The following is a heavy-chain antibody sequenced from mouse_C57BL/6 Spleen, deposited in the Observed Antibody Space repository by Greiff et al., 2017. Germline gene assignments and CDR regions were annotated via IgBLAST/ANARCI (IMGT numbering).Heavy chain of an antibody. J-gene: IGHJ3*01. V-gene: IGHV14-4*01. CDR3: TTPNYYGSRADAY. CDR1: GFNIKDDY. D-gene: IGHD1-1*01. CDR2: IDPENGDT. Sequence: EVKLQESGAELVRPGASVKLSCTASGFNIKDDYMHWVKQRPEQGLEWIGWIDPENGDTEYASKFQGKATITADTSSNTAYLQLSSLTSEDTAVYYCTTPNYYGSRADAYWGQGTLVTVSA.